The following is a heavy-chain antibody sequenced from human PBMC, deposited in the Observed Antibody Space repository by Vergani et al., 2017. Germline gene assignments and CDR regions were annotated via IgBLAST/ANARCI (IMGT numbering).Heavy chain of an antibody. V-gene: IGHV1-46*01. CDR2: INPSGGST. Sequence: QVQLVQSGAEVKKPGASVKVSCKASGYTFTSYYMHCVRQAPGQGLEWMGIINPSGGSTSYAQKFQGRVTMTRDTSTSTVYMELSSLRSEDTAVYYCARDYYSSSAGNNWFDPWGQGTLVTVSS. D-gene: IGHD6-6*01. CDR1: GYTFTSYY. J-gene: IGHJ5*02. CDR3: ARDYYSSSAGNNWFDP.